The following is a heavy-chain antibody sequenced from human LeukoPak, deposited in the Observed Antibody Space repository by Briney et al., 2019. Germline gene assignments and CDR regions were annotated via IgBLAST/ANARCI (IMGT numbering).Heavy chain of an antibody. V-gene: IGHV4-38-2*02. CDR1: GYPISSGYY. CDR3: ARAVYCTSGGCYKTDYFDY. Sequence: PSETLSLTCKVSGYPISSGYYWGWVRQPPGKGLEWIGSINHSGSTFYNPSLKSRVAMSVDTSNNHFSLQLSSVTAADTAVYYCARAVYCTSGGCYKTDYFDYWGQGTLATVSS. D-gene: IGHD2-2*02. CDR2: INHSGST. J-gene: IGHJ4*02.